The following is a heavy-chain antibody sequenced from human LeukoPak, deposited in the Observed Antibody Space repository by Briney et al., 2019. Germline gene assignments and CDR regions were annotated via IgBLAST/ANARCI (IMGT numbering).Heavy chain of an antibody. CDR3: ARKYSSGWPPARAFDT. J-gene: IGHJ3*02. CDR2: INHSGST. V-gene: IGHV4-34*01. D-gene: IGHD6-19*01. CDR1: GGSFSGYY. Sequence: TSETLSLTCAVYGGSFSGYYWSWIRQPPGKGLEWIGEINHSGSTNYNPSLKSRVTISVDTSKNQFSLKLSSVTAADTAVYYCARKYSSGWPPARAFDTWGQGTMVTVSS.